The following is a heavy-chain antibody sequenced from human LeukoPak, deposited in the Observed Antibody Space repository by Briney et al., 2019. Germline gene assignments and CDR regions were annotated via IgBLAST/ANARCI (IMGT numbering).Heavy chain of an antibody. CDR3: ARGIAVAGTGYFDS. J-gene: IGHJ4*02. CDR2: IYYSGNT. Sequence: KSSETLSLTCTVSGGSISSYYWSWTRQPPGKRLEWIGYIYYSGNTNYSPSLKSRVTISVDTSKNQFSLKLSSVTAADTAVYYCARGIAVAGTGYFDSWGQGTLVTVSS. V-gene: IGHV4-59*08. CDR1: GGSISSYY. D-gene: IGHD6-19*01.